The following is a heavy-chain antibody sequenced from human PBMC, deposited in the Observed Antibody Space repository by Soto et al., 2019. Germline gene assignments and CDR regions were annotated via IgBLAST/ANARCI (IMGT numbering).Heavy chain of an antibody. CDR2: ISSSGSTI. CDR3: ARDPPPSNIVVVVAATDPHFDY. Sequence: GGSLRLSCAASGFTFSDYYMSWIRQAPGKGLEWVSYISSSGSTIYYADSVKGRFTISRDNAKNSLYLQMNSLRAENTAVYYCARDPPPSNIVVVVAATDPHFDYWGQGT. CDR1: GFTFSDYY. J-gene: IGHJ4*02. V-gene: IGHV3-11*01. D-gene: IGHD2-15*01.